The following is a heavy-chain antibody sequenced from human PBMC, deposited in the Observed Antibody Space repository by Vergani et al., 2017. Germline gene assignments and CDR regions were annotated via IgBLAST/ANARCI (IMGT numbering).Heavy chain of an antibody. D-gene: IGHD3-22*01. CDR3: ARSPDYDSSGYYVDY. J-gene: IGHJ4*02. V-gene: IGHV1-18*01. CDR2: ISAYNGNT. CDR1: GYTFTSSG. Sequence: QVQLVQSGAEVKKPGASVKVSCKASGYTFTSSGISWVRQDPGQGLEWMGWISAYNGNTNYAQKLQGRVTMTTDTSTSTAYMELRSLRSDETAVYYCARSPDYDSSGYYVDYWGQGTLVTVSS.